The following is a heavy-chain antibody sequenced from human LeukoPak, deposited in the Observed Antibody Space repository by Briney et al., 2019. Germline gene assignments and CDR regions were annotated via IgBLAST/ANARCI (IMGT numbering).Heavy chain of an antibody. CDR3: ARDGPRRYCSGGSCYTSYYYYYMDV. V-gene: IGHV1-18*01. CDR1: GYTFTSYG. CDR2: ISAYNGNT. Sequence: ASVKVFCKASGYTFTSYGISWVRQAPGQGLEWMGWISAYNGNTNYAQKLQGRVTMTTDTSTSTAYMELRSLRSDDTAVYYCARDGPRRYCSGGSCYTSYYYYYMDVWGKGTTVTVSS. J-gene: IGHJ6*03. D-gene: IGHD2-15*01.